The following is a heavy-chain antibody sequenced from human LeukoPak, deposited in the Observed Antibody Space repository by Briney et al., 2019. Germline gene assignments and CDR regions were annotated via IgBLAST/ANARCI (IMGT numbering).Heavy chain of an antibody. J-gene: IGHJ6*04. CDR3: ARAVGHGSGSPRMDV. D-gene: IGHD3-10*01. CDR2: IRYDGSDK. Sequence: GGSLRLSCAASGFILSSYAMNWVRQAPGKGLEGVGFIRYDGSDKYYADSVKGRFTISRDNAKNSLYLQMNSLRAEGTAVYYCARAVGHGSGSPRMDVWGKGTTVTVSS. CDR1: GFILSSYA. V-gene: IGHV3-30*02.